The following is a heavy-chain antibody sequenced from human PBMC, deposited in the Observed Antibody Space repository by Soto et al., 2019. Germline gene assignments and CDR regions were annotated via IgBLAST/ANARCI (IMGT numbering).Heavy chain of an antibody. Sequence: GASVKVSCKASGYTFTSTWMHWVRQAPGQGLEWMGIINPIGDDTTYAQKLQGRVTMTRDTSTSTVYMELSSLKSEDTAVYYCASPMTIVTRLGYWGQGTLVTVSS. D-gene: IGHD4-4*01. CDR2: INPIGDDT. CDR1: GYTFTSTW. V-gene: IGHV1-46*04. J-gene: IGHJ4*02. CDR3: ASPMTIVTRLGY.